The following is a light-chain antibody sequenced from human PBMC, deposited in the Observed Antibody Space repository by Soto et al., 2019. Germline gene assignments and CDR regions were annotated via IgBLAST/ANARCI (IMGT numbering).Light chain of an antibody. CDR3: QQLNSYPRT. CDR2: AAS. J-gene: IGKJ1*01. CDR1: QGISSY. Sequence: DIQLTQSPSFLSASVGDRVTITCRASQGISSYLAWYQQKPGKAPKLLIYAASTLQSGVPSRFSGSGSGTEFTLTISSLQAEDFATYYCQQLNSYPRTFGQGTKVEIK. V-gene: IGKV1-9*01.